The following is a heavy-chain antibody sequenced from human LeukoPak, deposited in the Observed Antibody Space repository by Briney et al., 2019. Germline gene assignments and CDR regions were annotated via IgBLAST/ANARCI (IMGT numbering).Heavy chain of an antibody. D-gene: IGHD5-12*01. CDR2: IKEDGSEK. CDR1: GFTFSSYW. J-gene: IGHJ4*02. Sequence: GGSPRLSCAASGFTFSSYWMSWVRQAPGKGLEWVANIKEDGSEKDCVDPVKGRFTISRDNAKNSLYLQMNSLRAEDTAVYYCARDLPGYSGYDYDYWGQGTLVTVSS. V-gene: IGHV3-7*04. CDR3: ARDLPGYSGYDYDY.